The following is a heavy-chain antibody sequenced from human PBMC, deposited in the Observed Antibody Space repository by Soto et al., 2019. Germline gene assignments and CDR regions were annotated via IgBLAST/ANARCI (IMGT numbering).Heavy chain of an antibody. Sequence: PGRSLRLSCAASGFSFSSYSMNWVRQAPGKGLEWVSSISSSSSYIYYADSVKGRFTISRDNAKNSLYLQMNSLRAEDTAVYYCARGLGSGGGYYFDYWGQGTLVTGSS. J-gene: IGHJ4*02. CDR2: ISSSSSYI. D-gene: IGHD6-19*01. CDR3: ARGLGSGGGYYFDY. V-gene: IGHV3-21*01. CDR1: GFSFSSYS.